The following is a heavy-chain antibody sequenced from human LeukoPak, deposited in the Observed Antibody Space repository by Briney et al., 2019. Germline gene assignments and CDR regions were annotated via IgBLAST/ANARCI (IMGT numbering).Heavy chain of an antibody. CDR2: INPSGGCT. CDR1: GYTFTAYY. D-gene: IGHD3-10*01. Sequence: ASLKVSCKASGYTFTAYYMYWVRQAPGQGLEWMGIINPSGGCTRYAQKFQGRVTMTRDTSTSTVYMELSSLRSEDTAVYYCARDSGMVRGTVDYWGQGTLVTVS. V-gene: IGHV1-46*01. CDR3: ARDSGMVRGTVDY. J-gene: IGHJ4*02.